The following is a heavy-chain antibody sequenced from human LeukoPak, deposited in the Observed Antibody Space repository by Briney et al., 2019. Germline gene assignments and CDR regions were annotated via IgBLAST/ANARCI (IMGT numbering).Heavy chain of an antibody. CDR1: GGSISSGGYS. V-gene: IGHV4-30-2*02. CDR2: IYHSGST. J-gene: IGHJ4*02. CDR3: ARWGHFDTSGYFVVDY. D-gene: IGHD3-22*01. Sequence: SETLSLTCAVSGGSISSGGYSWSWIRQPPGKGLEWIGYIYHSGSTYYNPSLKSRVTISVDRSKNQFSLNLRSVTAVDTAVYYCARWGHFDTSGYFVVDYWGQGTLVTVSS.